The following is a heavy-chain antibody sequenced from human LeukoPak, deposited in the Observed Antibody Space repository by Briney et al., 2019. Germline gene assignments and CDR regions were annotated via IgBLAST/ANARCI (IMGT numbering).Heavy chain of an antibody. CDR1: GGSISSGSYY. CDR3: AREWFTVVTHHLDYYMDV. CDR2: IYTSGST. D-gene: IGHD4-23*01. Sequence: PSETLSLTCTVSGGSISSGSYYWSWIRQPAGKGLEWIGRIYTSGSTNYNPSLKSRVTISVDTSKNQFSLKLSSVTAADTAVYYCAREWFTVVTHHLDYYMDVWGKGTTVTVSS. V-gene: IGHV4-61*02. J-gene: IGHJ6*03.